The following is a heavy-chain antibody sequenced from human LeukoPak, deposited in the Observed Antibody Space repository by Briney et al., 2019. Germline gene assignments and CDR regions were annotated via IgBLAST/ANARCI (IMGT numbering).Heavy chain of an antibody. D-gene: IGHD3-22*01. CDR1: GGAFSSYA. CDR2: IIPIFGIA. Sequence: ASVKVSCKASGGAFSSYAISWVRQAPGQGLEWMGRIIPIFGIANYAQKFQGRVTITADKSTSTAYMELSSLRSEDTAVYYCARARDSSGSDYLDYWGQGTLVTVSS. CDR3: ARARDSSGSDYLDY. V-gene: IGHV1-69*04. J-gene: IGHJ4*02.